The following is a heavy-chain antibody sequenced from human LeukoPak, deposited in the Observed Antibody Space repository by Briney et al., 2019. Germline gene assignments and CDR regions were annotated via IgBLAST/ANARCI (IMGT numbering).Heavy chain of an antibody. J-gene: IGHJ4*02. CDR3: ARVPSDIVVVEPATPDF. CDR2: ISGDGGST. Sequence: GGSLRLSCAASGFTFDDYAMHWVRQAPGKGLEWVSLISGDGGSTYYADSVKGRFTISRDNAKNSLYLQMNSLRAEDTAVYYCARVPSDIVVVEPATPDFWGQGTLVTVSS. D-gene: IGHD2-15*01. V-gene: IGHV3-43*02. CDR1: GFTFDDYA.